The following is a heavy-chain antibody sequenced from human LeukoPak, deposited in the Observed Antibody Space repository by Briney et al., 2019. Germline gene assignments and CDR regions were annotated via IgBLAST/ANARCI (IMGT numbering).Heavy chain of an antibody. CDR1: GGTFSSYA. V-gene: IGHV1-69*05. Sequence: ASVKVSCKASGGTFSSYAISWVRQAPGQGLERMGGIVPIFGTANYAQKFQGRVTITTDESTSTAYMELSSLRSEDAAVYYCARDRNYYDSSGYRPYYYYYYMDVWGKGTTVTVSS. CDR3: ARDRNYYDSSGYRPYYYYYYMDV. CDR2: IVPIFGTA. J-gene: IGHJ6*03. D-gene: IGHD3-22*01.